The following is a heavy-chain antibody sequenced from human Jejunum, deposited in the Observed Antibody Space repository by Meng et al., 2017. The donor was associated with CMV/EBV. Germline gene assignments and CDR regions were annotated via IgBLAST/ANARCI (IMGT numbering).Heavy chain of an antibody. D-gene: IGHD6-6*01. CDR2: IYYSGLS. CDR3: ARLVASRPGGGYFVS. CDR1: SISDANSY. Sequence: SISDANSYWGWIRQSPGKGLEWIASIYYSGLSYYNPSLQSRVTISVDTSRNQFSLRLNSVTAADAAVYYCARLVASRPGGGYFVSWGQGTLVTVSS. V-gene: IGHV4-39*01. J-gene: IGHJ4*02.